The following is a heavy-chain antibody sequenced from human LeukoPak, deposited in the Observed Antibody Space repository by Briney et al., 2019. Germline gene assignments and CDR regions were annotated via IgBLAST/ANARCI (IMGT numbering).Heavy chain of an antibody. Sequence: PGGSLRLSCAASGFTFSNAWMSWVRQAPGKGLEWVGRIKSKTDGGTTDYAAPVKGRFTISRYDSKNTLYLQMNSLRAEDTAVYYCARARTIRDRGDYWGQGTLVTVSS. V-gene: IGHV3-15*01. CDR1: GFTFSNAW. D-gene: IGHD4/OR15-4a*01. CDR3: ARARTIRDRGDY. CDR2: IKSKTDGGTT. J-gene: IGHJ4*02.